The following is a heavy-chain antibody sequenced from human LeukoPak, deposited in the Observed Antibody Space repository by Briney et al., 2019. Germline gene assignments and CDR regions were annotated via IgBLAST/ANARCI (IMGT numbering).Heavy chain of an antibody. CDR3: TSWCSGSSCPGPDAFDI. J-gene: IGHJ3*02. CDR1: GFTFGDYA. CDR2: IRSKAYGGTT. D-gene: IGHD6-13*01. Sequence: SLRLSCAASGFTFGDYAMSWVRQAPGKGLEWVGFIRSKAYGGTTEYAASVKGRFTISRDDSKSIAYLQMNSLKTEDTAVYYCTSWCSGSSCPGPDAFDIWGQGTMVTVSS. V-gene: IGHV3-49*04.